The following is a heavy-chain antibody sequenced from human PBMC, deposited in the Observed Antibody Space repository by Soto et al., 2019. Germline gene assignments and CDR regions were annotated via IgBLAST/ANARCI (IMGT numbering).Heavy chain of an antibody. CDR1: GGSISSYY. CDR3: ARGKHSYGSGSYSQNIYWFDP. V-gene: IGHV4-59*12. D-gene: IGHD3-10*01. J-gene: IGHJ5*02. CDR2: IYYSGST. Sequence: SETLSLTCTVSGGSISSYYWSWIRHPPGKGLEWIGYIYYSGSTNYNPSLKSRVTISVDTSKNQFSLKLSSVTAADTAVYYCARGKHSYGSGSYSQNIYWFDPWGQGSLVTVAS.